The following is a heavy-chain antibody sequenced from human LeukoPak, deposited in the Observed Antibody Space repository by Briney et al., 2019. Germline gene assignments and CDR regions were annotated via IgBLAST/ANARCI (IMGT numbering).Heavy chain of an antibody. Sequence: GGSLRLSCAASTFSISIYSMNWVRQAPGKGLEWVSSISGSSRSIYYADSMKGRFTISRDNAKTSLYMKMNSLRAEDTAVYYCARTRQGGDDYWGQGTLVTVSS. V-gene: IGHV3-21*01. D-gene: IGHD3-16*01. CDR1: TFSISIYS. J-gene: IGHJ4*02. CDR2: ISGSSRSI. CDR3: ARTRQGGDDY.